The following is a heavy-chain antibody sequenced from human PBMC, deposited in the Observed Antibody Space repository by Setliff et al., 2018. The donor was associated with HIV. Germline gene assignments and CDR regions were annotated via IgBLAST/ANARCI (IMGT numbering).Heavy chain of an antibody. CDR1: GYTFTSYA. CDR2: INVGKGNT. Sequence: ASVKVSCKASGYTFTSYAIHWVRQAPGQRLEWMGWINVGKGNTKYSQDLQGRVTITRDTSASTAYMELRSLRSDDTAVYYCARAYDVLTGYFDYWGQGTLVTVSS. CDR3: ARAYDVLTGYFDY. D-gene: IGHD3-9*01. J-gene: IGHJ4*02. V-gene: IGHV1-3*01.